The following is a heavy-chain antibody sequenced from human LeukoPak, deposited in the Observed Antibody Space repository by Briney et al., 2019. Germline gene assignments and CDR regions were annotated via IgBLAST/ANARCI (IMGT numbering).Heavy chain of an antibody. CDR3: AKGYGFDY. V-gene: IGHV3-23*01. J-gene: IGHJ4*02. D-gene: IGHD3-10*01. Sequence: GGSLRLSCAASGFTVSSNYMSWVRQAPGKGLEWVSAISGSGGSIYYADSVKGRFTISRDNSKNTLYLQMNSLRAEDTAVYYCAKGYGFDYWGQGTLVTVSS. CDR2: ISGSGGSI. CDR1: GFTVSSNY.